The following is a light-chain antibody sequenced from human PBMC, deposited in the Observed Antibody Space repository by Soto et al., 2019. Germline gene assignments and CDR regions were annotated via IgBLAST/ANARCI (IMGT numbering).Light chain of an antibody. CDR2: DVS. Sequence: QSVLTQPASVSGSPGQSITISCTGTSSDVGGYNYVSWYQHHPGKAPKVMIYDVSNRPSGVSNRFSGSKSGNTASLTISGLRAEDEADYYCSSYTRRNTLRYVFGTGTKLTVL. CDR1: SSDVGGYNY. CDR3: SSYTRRNTLRYV. V-gene: IGLV2-14*03. J-gene: IGLJ1*01.